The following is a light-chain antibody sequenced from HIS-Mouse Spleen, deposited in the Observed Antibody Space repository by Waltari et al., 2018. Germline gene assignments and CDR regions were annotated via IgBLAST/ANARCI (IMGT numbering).Light chain of an antibody. V-gene: IGKV3-20*01. J-gene: IGKJ4*01. Sequence: EIVLTQSPGTLSLSPGERATLSCRASQSVSSSYLAWYQQKPGQAPRLLIYGASNRATGIPDRFSGSGSGTDFTLTISRLEPEDFVVYYCQQYGSSPLTFGGGTKVEIK. CDR2: GAS. CDR3: QQYGSSPLT. CDR1: QSVSSSY.